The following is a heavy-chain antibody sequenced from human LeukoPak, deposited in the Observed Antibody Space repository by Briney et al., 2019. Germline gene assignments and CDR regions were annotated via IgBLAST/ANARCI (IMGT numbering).Heavy chain of an antibody. J-gene: IGHJ3*02. V-gene: IGHV3-23*01. CDR3: AKPIAAAGPDQGAFDI. D-gene: IGHD6-13*01. CDR2: ISGSGGST. CDR1: GFTFSSYA. Sequence: GGSLRLSCAASGFTFSSYAMSWVRQAPGKGLEWVSAISGSGGSTYYADSVKGRFTISRDNSKNTLYLQMNSLRAEDTAVYYCAKPIAAAGPDQGAFDIWGQGTMVTVSS.